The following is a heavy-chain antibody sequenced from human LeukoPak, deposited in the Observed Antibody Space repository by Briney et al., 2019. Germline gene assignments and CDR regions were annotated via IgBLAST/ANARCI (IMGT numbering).Heavy chain of an antibody. J-gene: IGHJ4*02. CDR3: AKGDGSGYYYRN. Sequence: GASVKVSCKASGGTFSNHAISWVRQAPGQGLKWMGRIIPILGIANYAQKFQGRVTITADKSTSTAYMELSSLRSEDTAVYYCAKGDGSGYYYRNWGQGTLVTVSS. CDR1: GGTFSNHA. CDR2: IIPILGIA. V-gene: IGHV1-69*04. D-gene: IGHD3-22*01.